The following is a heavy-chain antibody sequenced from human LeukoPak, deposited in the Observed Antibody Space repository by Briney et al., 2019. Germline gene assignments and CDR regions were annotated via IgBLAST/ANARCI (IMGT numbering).Heavy chain of an antibody. CDR1: AYTFIDYY. CDR2: FNPRSGAT. CDR3: ARDHRRGSTGYDMPAD. Sequence: VASVTLSFTSSAYTFIDYYLYRVRQPPGQGLEWMGCFNPRSGATNYAQKFEARVTMTSDTSINTDYMKLSRLRTDNTAVYYCARDHRRGSTGYDMPADWGQGTLVTVSS. D-gene: IGHD5-12*01. V-gene: IGHV1-2*02. J-gene: IGHJ4*02.